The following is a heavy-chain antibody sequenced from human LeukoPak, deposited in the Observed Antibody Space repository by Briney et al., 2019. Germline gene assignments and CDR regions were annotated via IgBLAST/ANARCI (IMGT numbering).Heavy chain of an antibody. CDR3: AKDPHTQLWLLYFDY. Sequence: GGSLRLSCAASGFTFSSYGMHWVRQAPGKGLEWVAVISYDGSNKYYADSVKGRFTVSRDNSKNTLYLQMKSLRPEDTAVYYCAKDPHTQLWLLYFDYWGQGTLVTVSS. J-gene: IGHJ4*02. CDR2: ISYDGSNK. D-gene: IGHD5-18*01. V-gene: IGHV3-30*18. CDR1: GFTFSSYG.